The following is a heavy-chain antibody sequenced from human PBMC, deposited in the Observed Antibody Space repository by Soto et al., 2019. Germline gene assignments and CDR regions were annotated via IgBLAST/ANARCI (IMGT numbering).Heavy chain of an antibody. Sequence: ASVKVSCKASGYTFTSYYMYWVRQAPGQGLEWMGIINPSGGSTSYAQKFQGRVTMTRDTSTSTVYMELSSLRSEDTAVYYCARAVGITMVRGVLYGMDVWGQGTTVTVSS. CDR2: INPSGGST. CDR1: GYTFTSYY. D-gene: IGHD3-10*01. CDR3: ARAVGITMVRGVLYGMDV. J-gene: IGHJ6*02. V-gene: IGHV1-46*01.